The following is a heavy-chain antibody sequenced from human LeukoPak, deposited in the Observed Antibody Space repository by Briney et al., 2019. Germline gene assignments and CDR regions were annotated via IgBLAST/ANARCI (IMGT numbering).Heavy chain of an antibody. CDR1: GGSISSSSYY. J-gene: IGHJ4*02. V-gene: IGHV4-39*01. D-gene: IGHD5-12*01. Sequence: KPSETLSPTCTVSGGSISSSSYYWGWIRQPPGKGLEWIGSIYYSGSTYYNPSLKSRVTISVDTSKNQFSLKLSSVTAADTAVYYCARQYSGYDPFDYWGQGTLVTVSS. CDR2: IYYSGST. CDR3: ARQYSGYDPFDY.